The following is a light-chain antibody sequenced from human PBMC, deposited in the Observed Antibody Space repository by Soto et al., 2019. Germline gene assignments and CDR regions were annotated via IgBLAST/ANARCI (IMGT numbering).Light chain of an antibody. CDR1: ESVGRH. CDR3: QQYNNWPPN. Sequence: IVLTQSQDALSLSPRERATLSCRASESVGRHLAWYHQKPGQAPKLLIFDASTRSTGVPARFSGSGSGTEFTLTVSSLQSEDIAVYFCQQYNNWPPNLGEGGRLEIK. V-gene: IGKV3-15*01. J-gene: IGKJ5*01. CDR2: DAS.